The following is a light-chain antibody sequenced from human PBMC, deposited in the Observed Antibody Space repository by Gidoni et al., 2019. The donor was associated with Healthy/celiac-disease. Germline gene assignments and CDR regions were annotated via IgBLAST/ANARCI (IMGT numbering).Light chain of an antibody. V-gene: IGKV3-11*01. CDR2: DAS. Sequence: EIVLTQSPATLSLSPGERATLSCRASQSFSSYLAWYQQKPGQAPRLLIYDASNRATGIPARFSGSGSGTDFTRTISSLEPEDFAVYYCQQRSNWPPTFGQXTRLEIK. CDR3: QQRSNWPPT. J-gene: IGKJ5*01. CDR1: QSFSSY.